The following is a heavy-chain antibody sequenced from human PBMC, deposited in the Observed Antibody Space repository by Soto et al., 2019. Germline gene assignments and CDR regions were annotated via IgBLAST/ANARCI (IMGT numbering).Heavy chain of an antibody. CDR3: ASRASDDSSAPFSDY. CDR1: GFTFCSYW. CDR2: INSDGSST. Sequence: PGGSLRLSCAASGFTFCSYWMHWVRQAPGKGLVWVSRINSDGSSTSYADSVKGRFTISRDNAKNTLYLQMNSLRAEDTAVYYCASRASDDSSAPFSDYWGQGTLVTVSS. V-gene: IGHV3-74*01. J-gene: IGHJ4*02. D-gene: IGHD3-22*01.